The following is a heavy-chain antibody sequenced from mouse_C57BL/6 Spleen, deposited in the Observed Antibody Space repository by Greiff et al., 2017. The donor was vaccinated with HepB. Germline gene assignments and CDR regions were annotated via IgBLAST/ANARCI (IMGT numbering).Heavy chain of an antibody. CDR2: ISYDGSN. J-gene: IGHJ4*01. V-gene: IGHV3-6*01. Sequence: EVKLLESGPGLVKPSQSLSLTCSVTGYSITSGYYWNWIRQFPGNKLEWMGYISYDGSNNYNPSLKNRISITRDTSKNQFFLKLNSVTTEDTATYYCARGRPSYYYAMDYWGQGTSVTVSS. CDR3: ARGRPSYYYAMDY. CDR1: GYSITSGYY.